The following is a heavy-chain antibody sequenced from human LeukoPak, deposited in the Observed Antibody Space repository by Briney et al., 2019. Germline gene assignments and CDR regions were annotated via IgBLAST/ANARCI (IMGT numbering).Heavy chain of an antibody. CDR1: GFTFSSYT. J-gene: IGHJ3*02. CDR2: ISSGSTYM. CDR3: GRVGGRSKAAKGDAFDI. Sequence: PGGSLRLFCAASGFTFSSYTMHWIRQAPGKGLEWVSSISSGSTYMYYADSVKGRFTISRDNAQNSMYLQMNSLRAEATAVYYCGRVGGRSKAAKGDAFDIWGQGTMVTVSS. D-gene: IGHD6-6*01. V-gene: IGHV3-21*01.